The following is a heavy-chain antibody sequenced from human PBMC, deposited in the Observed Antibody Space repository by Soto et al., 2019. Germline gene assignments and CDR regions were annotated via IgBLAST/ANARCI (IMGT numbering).Heavy chain of an antibody. CDR1: GFSLSTSGVG. Sequence: QITLKESGPTRVKPTQTLALTCSFSGFSLSTSGVGVGWIRQSPGKALEWLAVIYWDDDKRYSPSLRSRLTITKDTTKNQLVLLMTNMDPVDTGTYYCANRRRWYSSWDSGWFDPWGQGTLVTVSS. J-gene: IGHJ5*02. CDR2: IYWDDDK. D-gene: IGHD3-10*01. V-gene: IGHV2-5*02. CDR3: ANRRRWYSSWDSGWFDP.